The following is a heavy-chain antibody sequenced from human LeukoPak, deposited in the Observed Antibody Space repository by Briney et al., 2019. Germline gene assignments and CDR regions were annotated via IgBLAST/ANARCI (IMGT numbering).Heavy chain of an antibody. CDR2: ISSSSSYI. D-gene: IGHD4-17*01. Sequence: GGSLRLSCAASKFTVSSNYMSWVRQAPGKGLEWVSSISSSSSYIYYADSVKGRFTISRDNAKNSLYLQMNSLRAEDTAVYYCAREWGDYGDYGGYYWGQGTLVTVSS. CDR3: AREWGDYGDYGGYY. CDR1: KFTVSSNY. V-gene: IGHV3-21*01. J-gene: IGHJ4*02.